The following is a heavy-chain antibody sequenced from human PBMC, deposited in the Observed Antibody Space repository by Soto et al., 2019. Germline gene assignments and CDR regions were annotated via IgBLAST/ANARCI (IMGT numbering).Heavy chain of an antibody. CDR2: IYDTGTT. D-gene: IGHD1-7*01. CDR3: ARGGVRTTFPH. Sequence: QVQLQESGPGLVKPSQTLSLTCTVSGGSISGDGYYWTWIRQHPGKGLEWIGYIYDTGTTRYNPSLKRRVSISGDTSKNQFSLTLSSVTAADTAMYYCARGGVRTTFPHWGQGSLVTVSS. J-gene: IGHJ4*02. CDR1: GGSISGDGYY. V-gene: IGHV4-31*03.